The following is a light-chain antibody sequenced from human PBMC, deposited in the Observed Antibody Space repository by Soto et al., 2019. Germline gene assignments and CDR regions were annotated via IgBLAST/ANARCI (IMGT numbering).Light chain of an antibody. CDR2: WAS. CDR1: QRVLYSSNNKNY. J-gene: IGKJ3*01. V-gene: IGKV4-1*01. Sequence: DIVMTQSPDSLAVSLGERATINCKSSQRVLYSSNNKNYLAWYQQKPGQPPKLLIYWASTRESGVPDRFSGSGSGTDFTLTISSLQAEDVAVYYGQQYYSTPQTFCPGNKVDIK. CDR3: QQYYSTPQT.